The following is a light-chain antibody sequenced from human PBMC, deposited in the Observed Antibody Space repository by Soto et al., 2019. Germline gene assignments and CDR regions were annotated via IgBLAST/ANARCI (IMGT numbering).Light chain of an antibody. J-gene: IGLJ2*01. CDR3: QTWGTGTVV. Sequence: QLVLTQSPSASASLGASVRLTCTLNSGHSTNAIAWYQQQPEKGPRFLINLKDDGSHIKGDGIPDRFSGSSSGAERYLTISSLQSEDEADYYCQTWGTGTVVFGGGTKVTVL. CDR2: LKDDGSH. CDR1: SGHSTNA. V-gene: IGLV4-69*01.